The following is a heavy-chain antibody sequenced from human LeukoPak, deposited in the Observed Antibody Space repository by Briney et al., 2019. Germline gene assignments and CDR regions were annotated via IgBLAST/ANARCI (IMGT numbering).Heavy chain of an antibody. J-gene: IGHJ5*02. V-gene: IGHV1-69*01. CDR1: GGTFSSYA. CDR3: ARDMGIAVAGTRPWFDP. D-gene: IGHD6-19*01. CDR2: IIPIFGTA. Sequence: GSSVKVSCKASGGTFSSYAISWVRQAPGQGLEWMGGIIPIFGTANYAQKSQGRVTITADESTSTAYMELSSLRSEDTAVYYCARDMGIAVAGTRPWFDPWGQGTLVTVS.